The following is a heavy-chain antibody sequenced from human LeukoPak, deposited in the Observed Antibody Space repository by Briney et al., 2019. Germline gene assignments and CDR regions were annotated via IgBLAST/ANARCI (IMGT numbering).Heavy chain of an antibody. CDR3: ARELRITIFGVVTPDAFDI. V-gene: IGHV3-21*01. J-gene: IGHJ3*02. CDR2: ISSSSSYI. Sequence: GGSLRLSCAASGFTFSSYSMNWVRQAPGRGLEWVSSISSSSSYIYYADSVKGRFTISRDNAKNSLYPQMNSLRAEDTAVYYCARELRITIFGVVTPDAFDIWGQGTMVTVSS. CDR1: GFTFSSYS. D-gene: IGHD3-3*01.